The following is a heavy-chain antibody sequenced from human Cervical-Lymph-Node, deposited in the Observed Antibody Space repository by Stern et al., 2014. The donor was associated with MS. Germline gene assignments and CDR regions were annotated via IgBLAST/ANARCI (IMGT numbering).Heavy chain of an antibody. J-gene: IGHJ3*02. V-gene: IGHV3-73*01. CDR2: IRNKGSNYAT. CDR1: GFVFSASV. CDR3: SPSSAI. Sequence: EVQLVESGGGLVQPGGSLKVSCEASGFVFSASVIHWVRQAPGKGLEWVGRIRNKGSNYATAYAVSVKGRFTISRDDSKNTAYLHMSSLKVEDTALYYCSPSSAIWGQGTMVTVSS.